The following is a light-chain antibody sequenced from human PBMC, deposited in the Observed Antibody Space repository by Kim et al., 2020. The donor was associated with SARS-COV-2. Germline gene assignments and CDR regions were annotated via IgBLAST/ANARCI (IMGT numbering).Light chain of an antibody. J-gene: IGLJ3*02. CDR1: SGSIVSDF. V-gene: IGLV6-57*01. CDR3: QSYDDNIWV. CDR2: EDH. Sequence: GKTVILSCIRSSGSIVSDFVQWFQQRPGSSPNTVIYEDHKRPSGVPDRFSGSVDSSSNSASLTISGLRAEDEADYYCQSYDDNIWVFGGGTQLTVL.